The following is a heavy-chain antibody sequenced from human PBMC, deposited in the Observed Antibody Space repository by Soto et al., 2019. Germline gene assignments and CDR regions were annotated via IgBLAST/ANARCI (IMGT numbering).Heavy chain of an antibody. J-gene: IGHJ4*02. V-gene: IGHV3-23*01. Sequence: GGSLRLSCIASGYTFSNYAMSWVRQAPGKGLEWVSGISGSGSNSDYIDSVKGRFTISRDNSKSTLYLQMNSLKAEDTAIYYCAKDGYCSSTSCYWSYWGQGTVVTVSS. D-gene: IGHD2-2*03. CDR3: AKDGYCSSTSCYWSY. CDR1: GYTFSNYA. CDR2: ISGSGSNS.